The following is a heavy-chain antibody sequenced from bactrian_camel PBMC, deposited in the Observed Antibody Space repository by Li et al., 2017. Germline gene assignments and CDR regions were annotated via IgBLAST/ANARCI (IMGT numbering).Heavy chain of an antibody. D-gene: IGHD4*01. CDR3: AAHGRPYSDYANY. Sequence: VESGGGLVQPGGSLRLSCTASGLPFEAVAMAWFRQPPGKEREGVTYINSSGQRTVYADAVKGRFTISLDNAENTVYLQMDGLKPEDTALYYCAAHGRPYSDYANYWSQGTQVTVS. CDR1: GLPFEAVA. V-gene: IGHV3S60*01. J-gene: IGHJ4*01. CDR2: INSSGQRT.